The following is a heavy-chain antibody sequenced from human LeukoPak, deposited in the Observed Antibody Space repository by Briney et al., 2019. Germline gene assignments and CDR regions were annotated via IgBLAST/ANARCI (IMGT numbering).Heavy chain of an antibody. D-gene: IGHD5-18*01. CDR1: GGSISSYY. V-gene: IGHV4-59*01. J-gene: IGHJ5*02. Sequence: SETLSLTCTVSGGSISSYYWSWIRQPPGKGLEWIGYIYYSGSTNYNPSLKSRVTISADTSKNQFSLKLSSVTAADTAVYYCAKAAREYSYGYSWFDPWGQGTLVTVSS. CDR3: AKAAREYSYGYSWFDP. CDR2: IYYSGST.